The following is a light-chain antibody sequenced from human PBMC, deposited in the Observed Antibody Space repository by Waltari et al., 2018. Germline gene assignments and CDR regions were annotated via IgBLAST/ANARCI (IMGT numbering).Light chain of an antibody. Sequence: DIQMTQSPSSLSASVGDRVTITCRASQTISRYLNWYQQKPGKAPNLLIYAASSLQIGVPSRFSGSGSGGDFSLIITSLQPEDFATYYCQESYSFTRTFGQGTKVEIK. CDR2: AAS. CDR3: QESYSFTRT. J-gene: IGKJ1*01. CDR1: QTISRY. V-gene: IGKV1-39*01.